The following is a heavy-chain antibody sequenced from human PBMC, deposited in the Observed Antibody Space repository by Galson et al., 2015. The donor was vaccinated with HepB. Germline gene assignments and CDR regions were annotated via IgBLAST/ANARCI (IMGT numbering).Heavy chain of an antibody. CDR2: IIPIFGTA. V-gene: IGHV1-69*13. Sequence: SVKVSCKASGGTFSSYAISWVRQAPGQGLEWMGGIIPIFGTANYAQKFQGRVTITADESTSTAYMELSSLRSEDTAVYYCARGGFRRLGWYFDLWGRGTLVTVSS. J-gene: IGHJ2*01. D-gene: IGHD3-10*01. CDR1: GGTFSSYA. CDR3: ARGGFRRLGWYFDL.